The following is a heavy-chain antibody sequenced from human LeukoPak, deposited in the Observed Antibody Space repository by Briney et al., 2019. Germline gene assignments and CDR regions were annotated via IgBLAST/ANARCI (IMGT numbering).Heavy chain of an antibody. CDR2: INSDGSST. D-gene: IGHD6-19*01. CDR1: GFTFSSYW. Sequence: PGGSLRLSCAASGFTFSSYWMHWVRQAPGKGLVWVSRINSDGSSTSYADSVKGRFTISRDNAKNSLYLQMNSLRAEDTAVYYCASRPHRDSGWYWATVWGQGTMVTVSS. V-gene: IGHV3-74*01. J-gene: IGHJ6*02. CDR3: ASRPHRDSGWYWATV.